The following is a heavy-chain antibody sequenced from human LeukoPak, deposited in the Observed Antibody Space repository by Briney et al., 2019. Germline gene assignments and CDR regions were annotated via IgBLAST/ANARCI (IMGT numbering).Heavy chain of an antibody. CDR2: ITGNALNT. CDR1: GFTFSNYA. V-gene: IGHV3-23*01. D-gene: IGHD3-22*01. J-gene: IGHJ4*02. CDR3: AKLQDFYDNSGYSYFDN. Sequence: GGSLSLSCAASGFTFSNYAMSWVRQAPGKGLEWVSSITGNALNTYQADFIKGRFTISRDDSKNTLYLHLSSLRVEDTAVYYCAKLQDFYDNSGYSYFDNWGQGTLVTVSS.